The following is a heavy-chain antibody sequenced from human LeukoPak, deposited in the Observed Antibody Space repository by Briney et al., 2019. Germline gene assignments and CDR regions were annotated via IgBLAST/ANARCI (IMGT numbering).Heavy chain of an antibody. J-gene: IGHJ4*02. CDR3: ARGYSSSWYYFDY. D-gene: IGHD6-13*01. V-gene: IGHV4-30-2*01. CDR1: AVSISSGGYY. Sequence: YPSQTLSLTCTVSAVSISSGGYYWTWIRQPPGKGLDWIGYIYHSGSTYYNPSLKSRDTISVDRYKNQYSLKLSSVTAADTAVYYCARGYSSSWYYFDYWGQGTLVTVSS. CDR2: IYHSGST.